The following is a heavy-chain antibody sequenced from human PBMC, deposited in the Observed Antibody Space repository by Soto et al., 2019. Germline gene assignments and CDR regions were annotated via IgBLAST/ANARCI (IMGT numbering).Heavy chain of an antibody. CDR1: GGSISSGDYY. Sequence: SETLSLTCTVSGGSISSGDYYWSWIRQPPGKGLEWIGYIYYSGSTYYTPSLKSRVTISVDTSKNQFSLKLSSVTAADTAVYYCARAPGAAAPRWFDPWGQGTLVTVSS. J-gene: IGHJ5*02. D-gene: IGHD6-13*01. CDR3: ARAPGAAAPRWFDP. V-gene: IGHV4-30-4*01. CDR2: IYYSGST.